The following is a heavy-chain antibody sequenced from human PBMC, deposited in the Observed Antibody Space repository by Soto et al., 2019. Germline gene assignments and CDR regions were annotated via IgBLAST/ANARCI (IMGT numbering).Heavy chain of an antibody. Sequence: GGSLRVSCAASGFTFSSYAMSWGRQAPGEGLEWVSAISGSGGSTYYADSVEGRFTISRDNSKNTLYLQMNSLRAEDTAVYYCAKLGRHYDFWSGYYGDYWGQGTLVTAPQ. CDR3: AKLGRHYDFWSGYYGDY. CDR1: GFTFSSYA. CDR2: ISGSGGST. V-gene: IGHV3-23*01. J-gene: IGHJ4*02. D-gene: IGHD3-3*01.